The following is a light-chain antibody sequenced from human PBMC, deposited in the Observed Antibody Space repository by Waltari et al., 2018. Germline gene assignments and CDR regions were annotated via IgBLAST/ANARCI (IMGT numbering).Light chain of an antibody. J-gene: IGKJ5*01. V-gene: IGKV3-11*01. CDR3: QQRSNWPPIT. CDR2: DAS. Sequence: EIVLTQSPATLPLSPGERATLSCRASQSVSSYLAWYQQKPGQAPRLLIYDASNRATGVPARFSGHRSGTDFTLTISSLEPEDFAVYYCQQRSNWPPITFGQGTRLEIK. CDR1: QSVSSY.